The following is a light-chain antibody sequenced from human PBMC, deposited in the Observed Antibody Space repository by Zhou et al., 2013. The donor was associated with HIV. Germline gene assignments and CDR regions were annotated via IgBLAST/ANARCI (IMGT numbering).Light chain of an antibody. Sequence: EIVLIQSPATLSLSPGERATLSCRASQTVNSNLAWYQQKPGQAPRLLIYDASTRATDIPARFSGSGSGTHFTLTISSLQSEDFAFYYCQQYDNWWTFGQGTKVEIK. V-gene: IGKV3-15*01. CDR3: QQYDNWWT. J-gene: IGKJ1*01. CDR1: QTVNSN. CDR2: DAS.